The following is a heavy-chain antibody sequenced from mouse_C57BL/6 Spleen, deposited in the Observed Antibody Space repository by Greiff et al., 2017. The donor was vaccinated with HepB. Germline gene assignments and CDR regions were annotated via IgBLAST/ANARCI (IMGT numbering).Heavy chain of an antibody. CDR3: ARDGGLRPSMDY. D-gene: IGHD2-4*01. J-gene: IGHJ4*01. CDR1: GFTFSSYA. Sequence: DVKLVESGGGLVKPGGSLKLSCAASGFTFSSYAMSWVRQTPEKRLEWVATISDGGSYTYYPDNVKGRFTISRDNAKNNLYLQMSHLKSEDTAMYYCARDGGLRPSMDYWGQGTSVTVSS. CDR2: ISDGGSYT. V-gene: IGHV5-4*01.